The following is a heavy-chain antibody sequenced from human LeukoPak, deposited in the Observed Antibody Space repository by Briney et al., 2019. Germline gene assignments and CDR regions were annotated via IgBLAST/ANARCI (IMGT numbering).Heavy chain of an antibody. V-gene: IGHV3-30*09. CDR1: GFTFSSYV. J-gene: IGHJ6*02. CDR3: AREALTGYVRNGMDV. CDR2: TSYDGSNT. Sequence: GGSLRLSCAASGFTFSSYVMHWVRQAPGKGLEWVAVTSYDGSNTYYADSAKGRLAMSGDNSKNTLYLQMSSLRSEDTAVYYCAREALTGYVRNGMDVWGQGTTVIVSS. D-gene: IGHD5-12*01.